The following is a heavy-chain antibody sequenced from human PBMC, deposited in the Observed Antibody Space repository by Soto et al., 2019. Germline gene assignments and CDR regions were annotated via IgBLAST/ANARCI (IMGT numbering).Heavy chain of an antibody. J-gene: IGHJ4*02. D-gene: IGHD4-17*01. Sequence: PGESLKIFCQVSGYTFTIYWIGWVRQMPGKGLEWRGIIYPSDSDTRYSPSFQGQDTISADQPINTAYLQWESLNASDTAIYYCARPANTVADHFDLWGQGTPVTVSS. CDR2: IYPSDSDT. CDR1: GYTFTIYW. CDR3: ARPANTVADHFDL. V-gene: IGHV5-51*01.